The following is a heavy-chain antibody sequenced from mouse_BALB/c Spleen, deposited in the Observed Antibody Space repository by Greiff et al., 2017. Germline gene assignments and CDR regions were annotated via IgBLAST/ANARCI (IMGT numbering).Heavy chain of an antibody. CDR2: ILPGSGST. J-gene: IGHJ2*01. CDR3: ARLSPNWYYFDY. Sequence: QVQLQQSGAELMKPGASVKISCKATGYTFSSYWIEWVKQRPGHGLEWIGEILPGSGSTNYNEKFKGTATFTADTSSNTAYMQLSSLTSEDSAVYYCARLSPNWYYFDYWGQGTTLTVSS. V-gene: IGHV1-9*01. D-gene: IGHD4-1*01. CDR1: GYTFSSYW.